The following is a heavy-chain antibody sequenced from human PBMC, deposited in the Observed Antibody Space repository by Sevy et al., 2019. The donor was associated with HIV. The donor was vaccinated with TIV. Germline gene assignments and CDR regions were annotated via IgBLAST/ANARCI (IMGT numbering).Heavy chain of an antibody. V-gene: IGHV3-21*04. CDR2: ISDDSRYI. CDR1: GFNFRTYS. CDR3: ARDFSIFGVVSGIDY. D-gene: IGHD3-3*02. Sequence: GGSLRLSCAASGFNFRTYSMNWVRQAPGKGLEWLSSISDDSRYIYYSDSVKGRFTISRANAKHLLFLQMNNLRVEDTAIYYCARDFSIFGVVSGIDYWGQGNLVTVS. J-gene: IGHJ4*01.